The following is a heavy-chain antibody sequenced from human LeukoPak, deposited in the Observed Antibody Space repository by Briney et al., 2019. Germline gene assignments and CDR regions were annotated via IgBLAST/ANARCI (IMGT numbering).Heavy chain of an antibody. Sequence: GGSLRLSCAASGFTFSSYWMHWVRQAPGKGLVWVSRINSDGSSTSYADSVKGRFTISRDNAKNTLDLQMNSLRVEDTAVYYCARRYYYDSSGYPDYWGQGTLVTASS. CDR3: ARRYYYDSSGYPDY. CDR1: GFTFSSYW. V-gene: IGHV3-74*01. J-gene: IGHJ4*02. D-gene: IGHD3-22*01. CDR2: INSDGSST.